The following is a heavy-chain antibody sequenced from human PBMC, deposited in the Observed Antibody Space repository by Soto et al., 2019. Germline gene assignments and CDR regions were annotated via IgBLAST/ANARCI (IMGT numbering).Heavy chain of an antibody. CDR2: ISSSGSTI. D-gene: IGHD2-21*01. V-gene: IGHV3-48*03. J-gene: IGHJ6*02. CDR3: ARLSGDHSAFFSYGMDA. Sequence: GGSLRLSCAASGFTFSSCEMNWVRQAPGKGLEWVSYISSSGSTIYYADSVKGRFTISRDNARNTLSLQMNSLRADDTAVYYCARLSGDHSAFFSYGMDAWGQGTTVTVSS. CDR1: GFTFSSCE.